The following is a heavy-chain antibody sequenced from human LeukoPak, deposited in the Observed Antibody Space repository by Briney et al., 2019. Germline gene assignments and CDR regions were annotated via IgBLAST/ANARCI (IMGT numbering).Heavy chain of an antibody. Sequence: NPSETLSLTCTVSGGSISSSSYYWGWIRQPPGKGLEWIGYIYYSGSTDYNPSLKSRVTISVETSKNQFSLNLSSVTAADTAVYYCARGRLARSPYFDYWGQGTLVTVSS. V-gene: IGHV4-61*05. CDR2: IYYSGST. CDR1: GGSISSSSYY. D-gene: IGHD6-19*01. CDR3: ARGRLARSPYFDY. J-gene: IGHJ4*02.